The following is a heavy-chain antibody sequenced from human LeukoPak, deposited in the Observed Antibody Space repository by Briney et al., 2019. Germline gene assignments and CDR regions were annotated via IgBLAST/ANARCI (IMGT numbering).Heavy chain of an antibody. CDR2: ISGSGRTI. V-gene: IGHV3-48*04. CDR1: GFTFSTYS. J-gene: IGHJ4*02. Sequence: PGGSLRLSCAASGFTFSTYSMNWVRQAPGKGLEWVSYISGSGRTIYYADSVKGRFTISRDNAKNSLYLQMNSLRAEDTAVYYCARPRGCGTSRCNNFDYWGQGTLVTVSS. D-gene: IGHD2-21*01. CDR3: ARPRGCGTSRCNNFDY.